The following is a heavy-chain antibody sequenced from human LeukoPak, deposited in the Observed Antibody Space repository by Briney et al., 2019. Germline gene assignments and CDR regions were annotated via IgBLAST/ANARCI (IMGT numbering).Heavy chain of an antibody. J-gene: IGHJ4*02. Sequence: GGSLRLSCAASGFTFSSYWMSWVRQAPGKGLEWVAFISDDGSRQHYADSVKGRFTISRDNSKNTLNLQMNSLRAEDTAVYYCVKDRTGTYTLDYWGQGTLVTVSS. CDR1: GFTFSSYW. D-gene: IGHD3-10*01. CDR2: ISDDGSRQ. V-gene: IGHV3-30*18. CDR3: VKDRTGTYTLDY.